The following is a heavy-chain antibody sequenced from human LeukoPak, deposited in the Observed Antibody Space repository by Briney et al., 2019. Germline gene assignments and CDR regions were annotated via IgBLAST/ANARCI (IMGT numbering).Heavy chain of an antibody. J-gene: IGHJ4*02. CDR3: ARDRFATLDY. V-gene: IGHV3-48*03. CDR1: GISFSSYE. CDR2: ISSSGTTM. Sequence: PGGSLRLSCAASGISFSSYEMNWVRQAPGKGLEWISCISSSGTTMYYADSVKGRFTISRDNAKNSLYLQMNSLRAEDTAVYYCARDRFATLDYWGQGTLVTVSS. D-gene: IGHD2-15*01.